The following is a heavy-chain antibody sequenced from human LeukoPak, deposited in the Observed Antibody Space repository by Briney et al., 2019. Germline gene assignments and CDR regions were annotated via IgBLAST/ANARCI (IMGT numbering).Heavy chain of an antibody. CDR3: ARVRDYYDSRGYYFEYFDH. CDR1: GFTVSRNY. CDR2: LYSGGST. V-gene: IGHV3-53*01. D-gene: IGHD3-22*01. Sequence: GGSLRLSCAASGFTVSRNYMSWVRQAPGKGLEWVSVLYSGGSTNYADSVKDRFTISRDNSKNTLYLQMNSLRAEDTAVYYCARVRDYYDSRGYYFEYFDHWGQGTLVTVSS. J-gene: IGHJ1*01.